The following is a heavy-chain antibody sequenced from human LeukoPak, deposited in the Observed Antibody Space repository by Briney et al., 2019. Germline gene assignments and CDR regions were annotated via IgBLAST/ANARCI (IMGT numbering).Heavy chain of an antibody. CDR1: GFTFSSYW. J-gene: IGHJ4*02. Sequence: GGSLRLSCAASGFTFSSYWMSWVRQAPGKGLEWVAHINQDASDRYYVDSVKGRFTIFRDNAKNSLYLQVSSLRAEDTAVYYCARARDHPLYYFDYWGQGTLVTVSS. D-gene: IGHD1-14*01. V-gene: IGHV3-7*01. CDR2: INQDASDR. CDR3: ARARDHPLYYFDY.